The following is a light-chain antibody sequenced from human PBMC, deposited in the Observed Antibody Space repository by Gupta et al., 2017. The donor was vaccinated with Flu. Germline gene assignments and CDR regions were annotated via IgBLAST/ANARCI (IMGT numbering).Light chain of an antibody. CDR1: HGISNY. CDR2: VAS. CDR3: QQVNYSPWT. V-gene: IGKV1-9*01. J-gene: IGKJ1*01. Sequence: PSFWSASVGDRVTITCRASHGISNYLDWYQQKAGKAPNLLIYVASRLKSGVPSRFSGSGSGTEFTLTISSLQAEDFATYYCQQVNYSPWTFGQGTKVEIK.